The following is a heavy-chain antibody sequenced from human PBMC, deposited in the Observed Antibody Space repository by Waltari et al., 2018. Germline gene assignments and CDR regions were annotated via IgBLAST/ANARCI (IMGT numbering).Heavy chain of an antibody. D-gene: IGHD7-27*01. CDR3: ARGGLTGV. CDR2: ISSSSSYI. CDR1: GSTSSSYS. V-gene: IGHV3-21*04. J-gene: IGHJ6*04. Sequence: EVHLVESGGGLVKPGGSLRLSCAASGSTSSSYSMNWVRQAPGKGLEWVSSISSSSSYIYYADSVKGRFTISRDNSKNTLYLQMNSLRAEDTAVYYCARGGLTGVWGKGTTVTVSS.